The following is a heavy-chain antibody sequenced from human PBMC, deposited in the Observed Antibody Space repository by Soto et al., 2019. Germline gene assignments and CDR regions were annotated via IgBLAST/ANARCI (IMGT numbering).Heavy chain of an antibody. D-gene: IGHD3-10*01. CDR3: ARGEKVVRGVILSEFCYMDV. J-gene: IGHJ6*03. V-gene: IGHV4-59*01. CDR1: GGSISSYY. CDR2: IYYSGST. Sequence: SETLSLTCTVSGGSISSYYWSWIRQPPGKGLEWIGYIYYSGSTNYNPSLKSRVTISVDTSKNQFSLKLSSVTAADTAVYYCARGEKVVRGVILSEFCYMDVWGKGTTVTVSS.